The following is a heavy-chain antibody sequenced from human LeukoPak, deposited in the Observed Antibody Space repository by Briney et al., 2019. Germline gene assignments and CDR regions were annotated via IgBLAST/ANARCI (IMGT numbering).Heavy chain of an antibody. D-gene: IGHD2/OR15-2a*01. CDR2: INVSGGST. Sequence: GGSLRLSCAASEFTFSSYAMQWVRRAPGKGLEWVSGINVSGGSTWYADSVKGRFTISRDNAKNTLYLQMNSLRAEDTAVYYCAKYVSAKGPPYALDVWGQGTTVTVPS. CDR3: AKYVSAKGPPYALDV. CDR1: EFTFSSYA. J-gene: IGHJ6*02. V-gene: IGHV3-23*01.